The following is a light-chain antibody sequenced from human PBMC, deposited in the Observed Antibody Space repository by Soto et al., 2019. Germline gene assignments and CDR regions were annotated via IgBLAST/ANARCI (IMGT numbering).Light chain of an antibody. J-gene: IGLJ2*01. Sequence: QSALTQPASVSGSPGQSITISCTGTSSDIGAYNFVSWYQQHPGKAPKLMLYDVNIRPSGVSNLFSGSKSGNTASLTISGLQAEDEADYYCTSWTTSTTMIFGGGTQGNVL. CDR2: DVN. CDR1: SSDIGAYNF. V-gene: IGLV2-14*03. CDR3: TSWTTSTTMI.